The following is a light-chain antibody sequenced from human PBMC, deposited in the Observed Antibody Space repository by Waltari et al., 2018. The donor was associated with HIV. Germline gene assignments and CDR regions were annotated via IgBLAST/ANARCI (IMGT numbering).Light chain of an antibody. CDR3: HQYGNPPST. Sequence: VLTQSPGTLSLSPGERATLSCRASQSVNANFFAWYQQRPGQAPRLLIYGASTRAPGIPDRFSGSGSGTDFTLTISRLEPEDFAVYYCHQYGNPPSTFGQGTTLDIK. V-gene: IGKV3-20*01. CDR2: GAS. CDR1: QSVNANF. J-gene: IGKJ2*01.